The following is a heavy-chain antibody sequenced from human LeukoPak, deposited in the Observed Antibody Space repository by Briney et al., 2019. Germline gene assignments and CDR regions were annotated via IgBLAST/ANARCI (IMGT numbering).Heavy chain of an antibody. CDR2: ISGSGGST. Sequence: GGSLRLSCAASGFTFSSYAMSWVRQAPGKGLEWVSAISGSGGSTYYADSVKGRFTISRDNSKNTLYLQMNSLRDEDTAVYYCARDPSAKGYRHFDLWGQGTLVTVSS. CDR3: ARDPSAKGYRHFDL. CDR1: GFTFSSYA. D-gene: IGHD2-15*01. V-gene: IGHV3-23*01. J-gene: IGHJ4*02.